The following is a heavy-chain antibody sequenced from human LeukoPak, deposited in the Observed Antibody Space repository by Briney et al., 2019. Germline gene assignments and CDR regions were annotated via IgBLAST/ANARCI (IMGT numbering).Heavy chain of an antibody. CDR1: GYSFSSYW. Sequence: GESLKISCKGSGYSFSSYWIGWVRQMPGKGLEWMGIIYPGESETRYSPSVQGQVTISADKSITTAYLQWSSLKASDTARYYCARHSMDAPSDYWGQGTLVTVSS. CDR3: ARHSMDAPSDY. CDR2: IYPGESET. J-gene: IGHJ4*02. V-gene: IGHV5-51*01. D-gene: IGHD2/OR15-2a*01.